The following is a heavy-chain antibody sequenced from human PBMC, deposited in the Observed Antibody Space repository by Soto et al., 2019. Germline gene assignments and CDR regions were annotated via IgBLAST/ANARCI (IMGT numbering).Heavy chain of an antibody. J-gene: IGHJ4*02. CDR3: ARYRFTATWSKFDY. D-gene: IGHD3-16*02. Sequence: SETLSLTCGVSGVFIASDAYYWGWIRHHPGKGLEWIGYVSHRGNTYYNPSLKSRLTISLDTSKNQFYLHLTSVTAADTAVYYCARYRFTATWSKFDYWGQGTQVTVS. CDR1: GVFIASDAYY. V-gene: IGHV4-31*11. CDR2: VSHRGNT.